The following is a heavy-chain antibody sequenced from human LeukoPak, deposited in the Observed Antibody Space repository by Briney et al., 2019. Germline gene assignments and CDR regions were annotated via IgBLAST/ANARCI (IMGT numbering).Heavy chain of an antibody. CDR2: IHYSGST. J-gene: IGHJ6*02. CDR3: ARLYPLVSISTCHYHPLDV. CDR1: GGSLINSY. Sequence: PSETLSLTCTVSGGSLINSYWSWIRQPPGKGLEYIGYIHYSGSTNYSPSLKSRVAISVDTSRNQFSLRVTSVTAADTAVYYCARLYPLVSISTCHYHPLDVWGQGTTVTVS. V-gene: IGHV4-59*08. D-gene: IGHD2-8*02.